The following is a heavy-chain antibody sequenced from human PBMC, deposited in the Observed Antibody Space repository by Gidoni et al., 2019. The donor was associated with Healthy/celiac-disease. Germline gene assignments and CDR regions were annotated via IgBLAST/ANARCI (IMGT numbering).Heavy chain of an antibody. J-gene: IGHJ3*02. Sequence: QITLKESGPTLVKPTQTLTLTCPFSGFSPSTSGVGVGWIRQPPGKALEWLALIYWDDDKRYSPSLKSRLTITKDTSKNQVVLTMTNMDPVDTATYYCAHRLGGDYVWGSYRYSGAFDIWGQGTMVTVSS. V-gene: IGHV2-5*02. CDR3: AHRLGGDYVWGSYRYSGAFDI. CDR1: GFSPSTSGVG. CDR2: IYWDDDK. D-gene: IGHD3-16*02.